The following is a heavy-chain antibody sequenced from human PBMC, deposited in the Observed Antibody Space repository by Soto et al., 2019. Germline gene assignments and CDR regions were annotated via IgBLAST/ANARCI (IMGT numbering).Heavy chain of an antibody. D-gene: IGHD3-22*01. Sequence: SVKVSWKASGGALGSYAMSWVRQAPGQGLEWMGGIIPIFGTANYAQKFQGRVTITADESTSTAYMELSSLRSEDTAVYYCARGAYYYDSSGPNPRAFDIWGQGTMVTVSS. CDR2: IIPIFGTA. J-gene: IGHJ3*02. CDR1: GGALGSYA. V-gene: IGHV1-69*13. CDR3: ARGAYYYDSSGPNPRAFDI.